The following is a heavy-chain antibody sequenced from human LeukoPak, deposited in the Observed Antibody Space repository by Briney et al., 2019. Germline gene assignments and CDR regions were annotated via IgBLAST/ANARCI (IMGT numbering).Heavy chain of an antibody. D-gene: IGHD3-22*01. V-gene: IGHV1-2*02. CDR1: GYTFTDYY. J-gene: IGHJ3*02. CDR2: INPKSGGT. Sequence: ASVRVSCKASGYTFTDYYMHWVRQAPGQGLEWMGWINPKSGGTNSAHKFQDRVAMTRDKSISTAYMELSRLRSDDTAVYYCASGFMGYDRSGYYDDAFDIWGQGTMVTVSS. CDR3: ASGFMGYDRSGYYDDAFDI.